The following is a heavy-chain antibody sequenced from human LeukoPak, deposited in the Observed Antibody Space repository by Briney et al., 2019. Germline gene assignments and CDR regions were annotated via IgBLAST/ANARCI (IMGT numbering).Heavy chain of an antibody. CDR2: IYHSGDT. D-gene: IGHD2-2*01. CDR1: GYSITGGYY. Sequence: SETLSLTCIVSGYSITGGYYWGWIRQPPGKGLEWIGSIYHSGDTHYNPSLKSRVTISVDTSKNQFSLKLSSVTAADTAVYYCASLYCSSTSCYELNWFDPWGQGTLVTVSS. CDR3: ASLYCSSTSCYELNWFDP. V-gene: IGHV4-38-2*02. J-gene: IGHJ5*02.